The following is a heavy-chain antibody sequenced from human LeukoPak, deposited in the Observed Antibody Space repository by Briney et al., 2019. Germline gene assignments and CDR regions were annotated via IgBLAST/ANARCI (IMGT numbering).Heavy chain of an antibody. CDR3: AREIVVVPAASPAYYYGMDV. CDR2: IYYSVST. J-gene: IGHJ6*02. Sequence: SQTLSLTCTVSGGSISSGDYYWSWIRQPPGKGLEWIGYIYYSVSTYYNPSLKSRVTISVDTSKNQFSLKLSSVTAADTAVYYCAREIVVVPAASPAYYYGMDVWGQGTTVTVSS. CDR1: GGSISSGDYY. D-gene: IGHD2-2*01. V-gene: IGHV4-30-4*01.